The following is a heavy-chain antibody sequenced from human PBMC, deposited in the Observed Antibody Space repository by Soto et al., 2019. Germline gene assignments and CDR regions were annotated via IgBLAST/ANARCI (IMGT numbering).Heavy chain of an antibody. Sequence: QVQLVQSGAEVKKPGSSVKVSCKASGGTFSSYAISWVRQAPGQGLEWMGGIIPIFGTANYAQKFQGRVTITADESTSTAYMELSSLRSEDTAVYYCARDGGYCSGGSFYRVNWFDPWGQGTLVTVSS. V-gene: IGHV1-69*01. J-gene: IGHJ5*02. CDR2: IIPIFGTA. CDR3: ARDGGYCSGGSFYRVNWFDP. CDR1: GGTFSSYA. D-gene: IGHD2-15*01.